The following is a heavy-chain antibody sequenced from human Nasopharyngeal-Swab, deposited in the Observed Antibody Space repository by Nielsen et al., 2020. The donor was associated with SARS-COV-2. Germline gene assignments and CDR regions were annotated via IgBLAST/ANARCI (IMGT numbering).Heavy chain of an antibody. V-gene: IGHV3-53*04. J-gene: IGHJ6*02. D-gene: IGHD3-22*01. CDR3: ASRRSPTYYDSSAIYYYYGMDV. CDR2: IYSGGST. Sequence: GESLKISCAASGITISSNYMSWGRQAPGKGLEWVSVIYSGGSTYYADSVKGRFTISRHNSKNTLYLQMNSLRAEDTAVYYCASRRSPTYYDSSAIYYYYGMDVWGQGTTVTVSS. CDR1: GITISSNY.